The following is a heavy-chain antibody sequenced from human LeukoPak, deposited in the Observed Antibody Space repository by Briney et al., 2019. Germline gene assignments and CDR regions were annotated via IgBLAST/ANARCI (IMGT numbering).Heavy chain of an antibody. Sequence: PGGSLRLSCAVSGFTFSDHYMDWVRQAPGKGLEWVGRSRNKDHRYSTEYAASVKGRFTISRDVSKNSLYLQMNSLKIEDTAIYYCVRGHDSFDYWGQGTLVTVSS. CDR2: SRNKDHRYST. V-gene: IGHV3-72*01. CDR1: GFTFSDHY. CDR3: VRGHDSFDY. J-gene: IGHJ4*02. D-gene: IGHD3-3*01.